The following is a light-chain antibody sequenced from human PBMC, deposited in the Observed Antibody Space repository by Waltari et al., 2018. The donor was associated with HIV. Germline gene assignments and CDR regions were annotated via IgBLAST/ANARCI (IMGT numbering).Light chain of an antibody. CDR1: SSDVGAYNL. CDR2: EVT. V-gene: IGLV2-23*02. J-gene: IGLJ2*01. CDR3: CSYTGTGIV. Sequence: QSALTQLASVSGSPGQSITISCTGTSSDVGAYNLVSWYQQHPNNAPKLMIFEVTKRPSGVSYRFSGSRSGNTASLTIAGRQTEDEGEYYCCSYTGTGIVFGGGTKLTVL.